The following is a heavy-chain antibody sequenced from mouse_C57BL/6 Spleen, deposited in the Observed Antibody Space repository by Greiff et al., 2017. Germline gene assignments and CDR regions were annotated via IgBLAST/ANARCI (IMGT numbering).Heavy chain of an antibody. CDR2: IDPEDGET. J-gene: IGHJ2*01. CDR1: GFNIKDYY. Sequence: VQLQQSGAELVKPGASVKLSCTASGFNIKDYYMHWVKQRTEQGLEWIGRIDPEDGETKYAPNFQGKATITADTSSNTAYLQLSSLTSEDTAVYYCARWGNHFDYWGQGTTLTVSS. CDR3: ARWGNHFDY. D-gene: IGHD2-1*01. V-gene: IGHV14-2*01.